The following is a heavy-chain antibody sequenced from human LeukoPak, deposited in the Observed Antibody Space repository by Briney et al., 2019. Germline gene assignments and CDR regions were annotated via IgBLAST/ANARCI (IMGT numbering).Heavy chain of an antibody. Sequence: GGSLRLSCAASGFTFDDYAMHWVRQAPGKGLEWVSGISWNSGSIGYADSVKGRFTISRDNAKNSLYLQMNSLRAEDMALYYCAKDIKYSSSWYAGSAIQHWGQGTLVTVSS. CDR2: ISWNSGSI. D-gene: IGHD6-13*01. V-gene: IGHV3-9*03. CDR1: GFTFDDYA. CDR3: AKDIKYSSSWYAGSAIQH. J-gene: IGHJ1*01.